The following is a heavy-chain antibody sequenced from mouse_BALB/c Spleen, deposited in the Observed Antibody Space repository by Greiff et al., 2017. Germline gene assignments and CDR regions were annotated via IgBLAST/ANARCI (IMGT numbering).Heavy chain of an antibody. CDR1: GFSLTSYG. Sequence: VQRVESGPGLVAPSQSLSITCTVSGFSLTSYGVHWVRQPPGKGLEWLGVIWAGGSTNYNSALMSRLSISKDNSKSQVFLKMNSLQTDDTAMYYCARDGTGPYYAMDYWGQGTSVTVSS. CDR2: IWAGGST. CDR3: ARDGTGPYYAMDY. D-gene: IGHD4-1*01. V-gene: IGHV2-9*02. J-gene: IGHJ4*01.